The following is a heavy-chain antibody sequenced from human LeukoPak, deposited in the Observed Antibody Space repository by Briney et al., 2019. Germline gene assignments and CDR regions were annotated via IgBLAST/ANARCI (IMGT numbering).Heavy chain of an antibody. D-gene: IGHD3-22*01. J-gene: IGHJ3*02. CDR1: GGSISSYY. CDR3: ARATITMAVGIPADAFDI. V-gene: IGHV4-59*08. CDR2: IYYSGNT. Sequence: SETLSLTCTVSGGSISSYYWSWIRQPPGKGLEWIGYIYYSGNTYYNPSLKSRVTISVDTSKNQFSLKLSSVTAADTAVYYCARATITMAVGIPADAFDIWGQGTMVTVSS.